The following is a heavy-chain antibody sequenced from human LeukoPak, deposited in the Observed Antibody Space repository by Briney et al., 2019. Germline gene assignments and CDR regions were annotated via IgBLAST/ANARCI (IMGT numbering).Heavy chain of an antibody. V-gene: IGHV1-46*01. D-gene: IGHD5-24*01. CDR1: GYTFTSYY. CDR2: INPSGGST. Sequence: GASVKVSCKASGYTFTSYYIHWVRQAPGQGLEWMGIINPSGGSTSYAQKFQGRVTMTRDTSTSTAYMEVSSLRSEDTAVYYCARAETFDAFDIWGQGTMVTVSS. CDR3: ARAETFDAFDI. J-gene: IGHJ3*02.